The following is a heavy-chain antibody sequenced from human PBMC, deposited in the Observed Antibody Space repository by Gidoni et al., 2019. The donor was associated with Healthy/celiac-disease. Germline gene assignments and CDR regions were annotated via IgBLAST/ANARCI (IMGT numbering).Heavy chain of an antibody. CDR1: GGSFSGYY. D-gene: IGHD2-2*02. V-gene: IGHV4-34*01. Sequence: QVQLQQWGAGLLKPSETLSLTCAVYGGSFSGYYWIWIRQPPGKGLEWIGEINHSGSTNYNPSLKSRVTISVDTSKNQFSLKLSSVTAADTAVYYCARGSPEYCSSTSCYSNPYYFDYWGQGTLVTVSS. CDR2: INHSGST. J-gene: IGHJ4*02. CDR3: ARGSPEYCSSTSCYSNPYYFDY.